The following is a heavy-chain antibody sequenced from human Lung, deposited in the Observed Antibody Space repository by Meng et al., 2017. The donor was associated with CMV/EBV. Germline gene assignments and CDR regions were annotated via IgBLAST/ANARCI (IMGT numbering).Heavy chain of an antibody. V-gene: IGHV1-2*02. Sequence: ASVKVSCKASGYTFTGYYMHWVRQAPGQGLEWMGWINPNSGGSNYAQKFQGRVTMTRDTSISTAYMELSRLRSDDTAVYCCAREGYCSSNSCYKNHVSYYCGMDVWGQGTXVTVSS. CDR2: INPNSGGS. J-gene: IGHJ6*02. CDR1: GYTFTGYY. D-gene: IGHD2-2*02. CDR3: AREGYCSSNSCYKNHVSYYCGMDV.